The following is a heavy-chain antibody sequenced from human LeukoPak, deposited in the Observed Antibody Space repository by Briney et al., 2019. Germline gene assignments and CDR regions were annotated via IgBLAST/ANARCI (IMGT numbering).Heavy chain of an antibody. J-gene: IGHJ3*02. D-gene: IGHD6-6*01. CDR1: GFTFTSSA. CDR3: AADSSSSGAFDI. V-gene: IGHV1-58*01. Sequence: ASVMVSCKASGFTFTSSAVQWVRQARGQRLEWIGWIVVGSGNTNYAQKFQERVTITRDMSTSTAYMELSSLRSEDTAVYYCAADSSSSGAFDIWGQGTMVTVSS. CDR2: IVVGSGNT.